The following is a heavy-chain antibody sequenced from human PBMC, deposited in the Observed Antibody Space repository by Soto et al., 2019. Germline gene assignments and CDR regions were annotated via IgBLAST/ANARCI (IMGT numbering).Heavy chain of an antibody. D-gene: IGHD1-26*01. CDR3: ARVVLGSRLSLDY. V-gene: IGHV1-69*01. CDR2: IRPIFGTP. J-gene: IGHJ4*02. CDR1: GGTFSSYT. Sequence: QVQLVQSGAEVKKPGSSVTVSCKASGGTFSSYTISWVRQAPGQGLERVAGIRPIFGTPVYARKFQDRVTITADDSTMTAYMEMNRLTSEDTAVYYCARVVLGSRLSLDYWGQGTLVTIS.